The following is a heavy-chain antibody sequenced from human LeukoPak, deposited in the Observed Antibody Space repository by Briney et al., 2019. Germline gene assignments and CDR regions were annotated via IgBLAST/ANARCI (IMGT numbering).Heavy chain of an antibody. CDR1: GVSIRSHY. D-gene: IGHD3-10*01. J-gene: IGHJ4*02. CDR3: ARGGGFGELLVFDY. Sequence: SETLSLTCTVSGVSIRSHYWIWIRQPPGKGLEWIGHISYSGSTNYNPSLKSRVTISVDTSKNQFSLKLSSVTAADTAVYYCARGGGFGELLVFDYWGQGTLVTVSS. V-gene: IGHV4-59*11. CDR2: ISYSGST.